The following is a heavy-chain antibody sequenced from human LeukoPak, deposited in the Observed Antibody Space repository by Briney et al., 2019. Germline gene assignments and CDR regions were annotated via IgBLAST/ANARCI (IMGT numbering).Heavy chain of an antibody. V-gene: IGHV3-30*03. CDR1: GFTFSSYG. D-gene: IGHD3/OR15-3a*01. Sequence: GGSLRLSCVASGFTFSSYGIHWVRQAPGKGLEWLAVISNDGTKKYYADSVKGRFTISRDDSKNTVYLEMNSLRAEDTAVYYCARVLGWVARGGFESWGQGTLVTVSS. CDR2: ISNDGTKK. CDR3: ARVLGWVARGGFES. J-gene: IGHJ4*02.